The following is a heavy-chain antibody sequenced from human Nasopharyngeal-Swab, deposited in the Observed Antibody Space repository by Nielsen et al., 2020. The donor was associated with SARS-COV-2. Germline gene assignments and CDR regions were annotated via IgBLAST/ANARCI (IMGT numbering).Heavy chain of an antibody. J-gene: IGHJ4*02. Sequence: SETLSLTCVVFGGTLNGFHWKWIRQTPGKGLEWIGEINDRGSGNYNPSLRSRVTISAGTSNIQFSLKLSSVTAADTAVYYCARDQTVGAYDYWGQGTLVTVSS. CDR1: GGTLNGFH. V-gene: IGHV4-34*01. D-gene: IGHD1-26*01. CDR2: INDRGSG. CDR3: ARDQTVGAYDY.